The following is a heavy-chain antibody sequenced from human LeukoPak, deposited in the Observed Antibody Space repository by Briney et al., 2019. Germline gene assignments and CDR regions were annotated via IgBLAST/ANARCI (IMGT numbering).Heavy chain of an antibody. V-gene: IGHV4-30-2*01. CDR2: IYHSGST. Sequence: PSETLSLTCAVSGGSISGGGYSWRWSRQPPGKGLEWIGYIYHSGSTYYNPSLKSRVTISVDRSKNQFSLKLSSVTAADTAVYYCASRRGGYYDSSGPPDYWGQATLVTVSS. CDR1: GGSISGGGYS. J-gene: IGHJ4*02. D-gene: IGHD3-22*01. CDR3: ASRRGGYYDSSGPPDY.